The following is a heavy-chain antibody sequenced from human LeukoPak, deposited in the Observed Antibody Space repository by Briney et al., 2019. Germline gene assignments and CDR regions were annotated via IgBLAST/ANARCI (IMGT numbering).Heavy chain of an antibody. CDR1: GYTFTSYG. CDR3: ARALGSGWVYFL. CDR2: ISAYNGNT. V-gene: IGHV1-18*01. Sequence: ASVKLSCRASGYTFTSYGISWVRQAPGQGLGWMGWISAYNGNTNYAQKLQGRVTMTTDTSTSTAYMELSSLRVEDTAVYYCARALGSGWVYFLGGQGTLVTVSS. J-gene: IGHJ4*02. D-gene: IGHD3-10*01.